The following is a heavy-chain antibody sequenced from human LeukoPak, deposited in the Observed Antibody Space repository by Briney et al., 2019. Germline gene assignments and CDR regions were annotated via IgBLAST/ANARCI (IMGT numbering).Heavy chain of an antibody. Sequence: GGSLRLSCAASGFTFSGSWMSWVRQAPGKGLGWVANINVVGSARRYINSVKGRFTISRDNAENSLYLQMISLRAEDTAVYFCAKYGGDSGMAFDIWGQGTMVTVSS. J-gene: IGHJ3*02. CDR2: INVVGSAR. CDR1: GFTFSGSW. D-gene: IGHD4-23*01. CDR3: AKYGGDSGMAFDI. V-gene: IGHV3-7*01.